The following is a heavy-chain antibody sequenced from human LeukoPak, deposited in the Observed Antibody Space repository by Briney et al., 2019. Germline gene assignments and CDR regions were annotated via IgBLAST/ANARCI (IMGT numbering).Heavy chain of an antibody. D-gene: IGHD3-9*01. CDR1: GGSFSGYY. CDR3: ARRHDILTGYYKGGRLFDY. V-gene: IGHV4-34*01. CDR2: INHSGST. J-gene: IGHJ4*02. Sequence: SETLSLTCAGYGGSFSGYYWSWIRQPPGKGLEWIGEINHSGSTNYNPSLKSRVTISVDTSKNQFSLKLRSVTAADTAVYYCARRHDILTGYYKGGRLFDYWGQGTLVTVSS.